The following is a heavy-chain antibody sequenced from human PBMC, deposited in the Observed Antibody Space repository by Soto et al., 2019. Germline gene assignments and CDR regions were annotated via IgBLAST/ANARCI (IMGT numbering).Heavy chain of an antibody. CDR1: GGTFSRYT. D-gene: IGHD5-12*01. Sequence: QVQLVQSGAEVKKPGSSVTVSCKASGGTFSRYTISWVRQAPGQGLEWMGGILPIFGTANYAQKFQGRVTISSDETTSTAYMELSSLSSEDMAVYYCARGKLRWLKLWYFDLWGRGTLVTVSS. CDR2: ILPIFGTA. CDR3: ARGKLRWLKLWYFDL. V-gene: IGHV1-69*05. J-gene: IGHJ2*01.